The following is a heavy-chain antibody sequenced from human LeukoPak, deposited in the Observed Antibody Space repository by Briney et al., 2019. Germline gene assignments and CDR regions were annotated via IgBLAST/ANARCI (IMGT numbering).Heavy chain of an antibody. CDR1: GFTFSSCE. J-gene: IGHJ6*04. CDR2: TSSSGSTI. D-gene: IGHD3-10*02. CDR3: AELGITMTGGV. V-gene: IGHV3-48*03. Sequence: PGGSLRLSCAASGFTFSSCEMNWVRQAPGKGLEWVSYTSSSGSTIYYADSVKGRFTISRDNAKNSLYLQMNSLRAEDTAVYYCAELGITMTGGVWGKGTTVTISS.